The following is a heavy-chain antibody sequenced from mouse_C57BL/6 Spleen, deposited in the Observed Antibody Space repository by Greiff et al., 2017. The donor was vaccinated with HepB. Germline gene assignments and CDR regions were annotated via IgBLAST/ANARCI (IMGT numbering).Heavy chain of an antibody. D-gene: IGHD2-5*01. V-gene: IGHV3-1*01. J-gene: IGHJ2*01. Sequence: EVQGVESGPGMVKPSQSLSLTCTVTGYSITSGYDWHWIRHFPGNKLEWMGYISYSGSTNYNPSLKSRISITHDTSKNHFFLKLNAVTTEDTATYYCARAYSNYPYYFDYWGQGTTLTVSS. CDR1: GYSITSGYD. CDR3: ARAYSNYPYYFDY. CDR2: ISYSGST.